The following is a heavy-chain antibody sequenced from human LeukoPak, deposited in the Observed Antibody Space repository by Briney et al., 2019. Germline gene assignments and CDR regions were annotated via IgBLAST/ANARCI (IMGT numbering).Heavy chain of an antibody. J-gene: IGHJ3*02. CDR2: ISSSGSTM. CDR1: GFTFSDYY. Sequence: GGSLRLSCAASGFTFSDYYMSWIRQAPGKGLEGVSYISSSGSTMYYADSVKGRFTISRDNAKNSLYLQMNSLRAEDTAVYYCARVGTLTADAFDIWGQGTMVTVSS. CDR3: ARVGTLTADAFDI. D-gene: IGHD1-14*01. V-gene: IGHV3-11*04.